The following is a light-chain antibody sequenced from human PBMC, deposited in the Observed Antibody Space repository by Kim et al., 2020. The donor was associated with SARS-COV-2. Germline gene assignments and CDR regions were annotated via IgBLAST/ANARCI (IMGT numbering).Light chain of an antibody. J-gene: IGKJ5*01. CDR3: QQYGRSPIT. Sequence: PGEKVTLSCRASQSVAGTHLAWYQQKRGQAPTLLMYDASNRATGIPDRFSGSGSGTDFTLTISRLEPEDFAVYFCQQYGRSPITFGQGTRLE. CDR2: DAS. V-gene: IGKV3-20*01. CDR1: QSVAGTH.